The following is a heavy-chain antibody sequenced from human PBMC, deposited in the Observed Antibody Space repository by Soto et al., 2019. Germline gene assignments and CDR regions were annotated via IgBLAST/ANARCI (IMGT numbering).Heavy chain of an antibody. J-gene: IGHJ4*02. Sequence: SETLSLTCTVSGGYITSDNYYLTWVRHHPGKGLEWIGYIYYIGSAYYNPSLKSRTVISADTSGKQFFLTLTSVTAADTAMYYCARASYYSDSFGYFLDSWGQGTLVTVSS. CDR1: GGYITSDNYY. CDR3: ARASYYSDSFGYFLDS. CDR2: IYYIGSA. D-gene: IGHD3-22*01. V-gene: IGHV4-31*03.